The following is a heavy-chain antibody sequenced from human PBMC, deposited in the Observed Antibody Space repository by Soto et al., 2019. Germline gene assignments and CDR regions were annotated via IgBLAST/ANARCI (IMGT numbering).Heavy chain of an antibody. CDR1: GGSISSGGYY. CDR3: ARHLFSAGATHYYYYGMDV. D-gene: IGHD1-26*01. J-gene: IGHJ6*02. Sequence: SETLSLTCTVSGGSISSGGYYWSWIRQHPGKGLEWIGYIYYSGSTYYNPSLKSRVTISVDTSKNQFSLKLSSVTAADTAVYYCARHLFSAGATHYYYYGMDVWGQGTTVTVSS. V-gene: IGHV4-39*01. CDR2: IYYSGST.